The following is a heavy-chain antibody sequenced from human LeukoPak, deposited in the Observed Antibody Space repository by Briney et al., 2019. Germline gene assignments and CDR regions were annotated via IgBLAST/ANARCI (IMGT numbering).Heavy chain of an antibody. CDR2: INPNSGGT. Sequence: GASVKVSCKASGYTFTGYYMHWVRQAPGQGLEWMGWINPNSGGTNYAQKFQGRVTMTRDTSISTAYMELSRLRSDDTAVYYCARDGLEMATSYYYYYMDVWGKGTTVTISS. CDR3: ARDGLEMATSYYYYYMDV. V-gene: IGHV1-2*02. D-gene: IGHD5-24*01. CDR1: GYTFTGYY. J-gene: IGHJ6*03.